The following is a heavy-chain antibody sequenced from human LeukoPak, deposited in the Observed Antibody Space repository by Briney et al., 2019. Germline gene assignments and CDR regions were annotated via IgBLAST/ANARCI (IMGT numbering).Heavy chain of an antibody. J-gene: IGHJ5*02. Sequence: SETLSLTCTVSGGSISSYYWSRIRQPAGKGLEWIGRIYTSGSTNYNPSLKSRVTMSVDTSKNQFSLKLSSVTAADTAVYYCARFPEVGLGATNYGIQPRFDPWGQGTLVTVSS. CDR1: GGSISSYY. CDR2: IYTSGST. D-gene: IGHD1-26*01. CDR3: ARFPEVGLGATNYGIQPRFDP. V-gene: IGHV4-4*07.